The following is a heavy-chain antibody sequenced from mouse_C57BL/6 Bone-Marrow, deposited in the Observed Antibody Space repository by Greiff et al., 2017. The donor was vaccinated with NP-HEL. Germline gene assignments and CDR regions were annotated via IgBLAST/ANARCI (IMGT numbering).Heavy chain of an antibody. J-gene: IGHJ4*01. CDR3: ARSFAMDY. CDR1: GYTFTSYW. Sequence: QVQLQQSGAELVKPGASVKLSCKASGYTFTSYWMQWVKQRPGQGLEWIGEIDPSDSYTNYNQKFKGKATLTVDTSSSTAYKQLSSLTSEDSAVYYCARSFAMDYWGQGTSVTVSS. V-gene: IGHV1-50*01. CDR2: IDPSDSYT.